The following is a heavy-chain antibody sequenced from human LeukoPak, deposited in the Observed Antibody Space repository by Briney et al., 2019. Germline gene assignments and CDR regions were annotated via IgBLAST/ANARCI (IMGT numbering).Heavy chain of an antibody. J-gene: IGHJ6*02. V-gene: IGHV3-23*01. CDR1: GFSFSSYA. D-gene: IGHD3-9*01. CDR3: ARDYDILTGHYYYGMDV. Sequence: PGGSLRLSCAASGFSFSSYAMSWVRQAPGKGLEWVSGISGNGGSTNYADSVKGHFTVSRDNSKNTLYLQMKSLRAEDTAVYYCARDYDILTGHYYYGMDVWGQGTTVTVSS. CDR2: ISGNGGST.